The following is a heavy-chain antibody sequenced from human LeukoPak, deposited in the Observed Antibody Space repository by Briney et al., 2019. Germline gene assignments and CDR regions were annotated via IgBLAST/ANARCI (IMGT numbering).Heavy chain of an antibody. Sequence: GGPLRLSCAASGFTFSSYSMNWVRQAPGKGLEWVSSISSSSSYIYYADSVKGRFTISRDNAKNSLYLQMNSLRAEDTAVYYCARDLNYGDYKLNSGDYYYMDVWGKGTTVTVSS. V-gene: IGHV3-21*01. CDR2: ISSSSSYI. CDR1: GFTFSSYS. CDR3: ARDLNYGDYKLNSGDYYYMDV. D-gene: IGHD4-17*01. J-gene: IGHJ6*03.